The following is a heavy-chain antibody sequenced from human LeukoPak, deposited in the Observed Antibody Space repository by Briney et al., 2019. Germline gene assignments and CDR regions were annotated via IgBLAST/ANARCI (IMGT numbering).Heavy chain of an antibody. J-gene: IGHJ4*02. V-gene: IGHV1-2*04. Sequence: ASVKVSCKASGYTFTGYYMHWVRQAPGQGLEWMGWINPNSGGTNYAQKFQGWVTMTRDTSISTAYMELSRLRSDDTAVYYCARGDCSSTSCYVNYWGQGTLVTVSS. CDR3: ARGDCSSTSCYVNY. CDR2: INPNSGGT. D-gene: IGHD2-2*01. CDR1: GYTFTGYY.